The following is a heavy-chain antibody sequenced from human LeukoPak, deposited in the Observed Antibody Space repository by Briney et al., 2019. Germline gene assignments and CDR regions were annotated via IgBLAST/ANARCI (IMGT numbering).Heavy chain of an antibody. D-gene: IGHD1-26*01. CDR1: GFTFSSYA. CDR3: AKSRYSGSYWGYFDY. V-gene: IGHV3-23*01. J-gene: IGHJ4*02. Sequence: GGSLRLSCAASGFTFSSYAMSWVRQAPGKGLEWVSGISGSGGSTYYADSVKGRFTISRDNSKNTLYLQMNSLRAEDTAVYYCAKSRYSGSYWGYFDYWGQGTLVTVSS. CDR2: ISGSGGST.